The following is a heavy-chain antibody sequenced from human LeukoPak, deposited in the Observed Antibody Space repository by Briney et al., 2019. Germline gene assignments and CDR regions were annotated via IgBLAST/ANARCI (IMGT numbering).Heavy chain of an antibody. Sequence: GSLRLSCAASGFTFSSYSMNWVRQTPGKGLEWVSSISSRSSYIYYADSVKGRFTISRDNAKNSLYLQMNSLRAEDTALYYCARDSGTYYYMDVWGKGTTVTVSS. CDR3: ARDSGTYYYMDV. V-gene: IGHV3-21*01. CDR2: ISSRSSYI. CDR1: GFTFSSYS. J-gene: IGHJ6*03. D-gene: IGHD3-10*01.